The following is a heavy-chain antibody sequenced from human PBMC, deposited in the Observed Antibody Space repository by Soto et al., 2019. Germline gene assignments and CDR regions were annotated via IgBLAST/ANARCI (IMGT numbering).Heavy chain of an antibody. Sequence: PSETLSLTCTDSGGSMSSYYWTWLRQSPGRGLEWIGYISYSGSTYYNPSLKSRVTISADTSKNQFSLGMNSMLAADTAVYYCARADPDASVGYWGQGTLVTVSS. J-gene: IGHJ4*02. CDR1: GGSMSSYY. V-gene: IGHV4-59*01. CDR2: ISYSGST. CDR3: ARADPDASVGY. D-gene: IGHD2-15*01.